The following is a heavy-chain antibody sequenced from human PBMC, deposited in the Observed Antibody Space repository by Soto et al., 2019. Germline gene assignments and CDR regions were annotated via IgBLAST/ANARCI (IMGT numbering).Heavy chain of an antibody. J-gene: IGHJ4*02. CDR3: ASKWNFDY. CDR1: GLTVSSNY. V-gene: IGHV3-53*01. Sequence: VQLVESGGGLIQSGGSLRLSCAASGLTVSSNYMSWVRQAPGKGLEWVSVIYSGGTTYYADSVKGRFTISRDSSKNTLYLQMNSLRAEDTAVYYCASKWNFDYWGQGTLVTVSS. D-gene: IGHD2-8*01. CDR2: IYSGGTT.